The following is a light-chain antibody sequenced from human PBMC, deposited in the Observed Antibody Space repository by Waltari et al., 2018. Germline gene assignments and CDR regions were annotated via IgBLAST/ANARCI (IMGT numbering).Light chain of an antibody. CDR2: DFN. V-gene: IGLV2-14*03. CDR3: SSYTSKNTWV. Sequence: QSALTQPASVSGSPGQSIPISCPGTSSDVGSWYQQHPGKAPKLMIYDFNKRPSGVSERFSGSKSGNTASLTISGLQAEDEADYYCSSYTSKNTWVFGGGTKLTVL. CDR1: SSDVG. J-gene: IGLJ3*02.